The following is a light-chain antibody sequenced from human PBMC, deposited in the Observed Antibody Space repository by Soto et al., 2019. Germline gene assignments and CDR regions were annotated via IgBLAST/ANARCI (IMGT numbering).Light chain of an antibody. J-gene: IGKJ4*01. CDR2: DAS. CDR3: QQYNDWPPLT. V-gene: IGKV3-15*01. CDR1: QSIRTN. Sequence: EIMMTQSPATVSVSPGERATLSCRASQSIRTNVAWYQQKPGQALRLLIYDASTRATGLSSRFSGSGSGTAFTLTISSLQSEDLAIYYCQQYNDWPPLTFGGGTRLEI.